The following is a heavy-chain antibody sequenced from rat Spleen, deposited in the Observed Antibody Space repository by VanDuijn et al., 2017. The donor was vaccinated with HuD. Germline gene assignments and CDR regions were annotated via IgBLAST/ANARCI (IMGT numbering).Heavy chain of an antibody. CDR1: GFIFSAYG. CDR2: LSTGGGNT. CDR3: STAGSFTDYYFAGGFDY. V-gene: IGHV5-25*01. Sequence: EVQLVESGGGLVQPGRSMKLSCPASGFIFSAYGMHWVRQAPPKGLEWVAYLSTGGGNTYYRDSVKGRFTVSRDNAKSTLYLQMDSLRSEDTATYYCSTAGSFTDYYFAGGFDYWGQGVMVTVSS. J-gene: IGHJ2*01. D-gene: IGHD1-6*01.